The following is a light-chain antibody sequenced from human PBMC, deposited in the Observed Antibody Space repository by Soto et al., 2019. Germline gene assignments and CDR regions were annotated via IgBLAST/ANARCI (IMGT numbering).Light chain of an antibody. J-gene: IGKJ1*01. CDR1: QSISRY. Sequence: ETVLTQSPGTLSLSPGEKATLSCRASQSISRYLAWYQQKAGQAPRLLIYDASTRITGIPDRFSGVGSGTDFTLTISRLDPEDFAVYYCQQYVYSPRTFGQGTKVEIK. V-gene: IGKV3-20*01. CDR2: DAS. CDR3: QQYVYSPRT.